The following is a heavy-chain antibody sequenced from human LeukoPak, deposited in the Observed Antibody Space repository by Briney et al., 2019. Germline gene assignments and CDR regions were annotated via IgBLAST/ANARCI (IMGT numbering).Heavy chain of an antibody. CDR1: GGSFSGRSYY. CDR2: IYWDDDK. Sequence: TLSLTCTVSGGSFSGRSYYWAWIRQPPGKALEWLAIIYWDDDKRYSPSLKTRLTITKDTSKNQVVLTMTNMDPVDTATYYCAHLLYCGGDCYSFDYWGQGTLVTVSS. V-gene: IGHV2-5*02. D-gene: IGHD2-21*01. CDR3: AHLLYCGGDCYSFDY. J-gene: IGHJ4*02.